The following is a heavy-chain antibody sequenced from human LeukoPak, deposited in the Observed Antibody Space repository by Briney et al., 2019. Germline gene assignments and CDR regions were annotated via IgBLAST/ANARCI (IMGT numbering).Heavy chain of an antibody. CDR2: LNTDGSNT. D-gene: IGHD2-21*02. CDR3: ARSVTAEYFDY. Sequence: GGSLRLSCAASGFTYSHYWKHWVRQVPGKGVVWVSRLNTDGSNTNYADSVKGRFTISREKAKNTLYPKKNSVRAEDTAVYYCARSVTAEYFDYWGQGTLVTVSS. V-gene: IGHV3-74*01. J-gene: IGHJ4*02. CDR1: GFTYSHYW.